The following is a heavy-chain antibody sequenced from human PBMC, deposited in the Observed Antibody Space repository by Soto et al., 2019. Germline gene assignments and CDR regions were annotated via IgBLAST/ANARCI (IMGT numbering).Heavy chain of an antibody. CDR1: GFTFSSYA. Sequence: GGSLRLSCSASGFTFSSYAMHWVRQAPGKGLEYVSAISSNGGSTYYADSVKGRFTISRDNAKNSLYLQMNSLRAEDTAVYYCARDFPTSSGLYGMDVWGQGTTVTVSS. J-gene: IGHJ6*02. V-gene: IGHV3-64*04. CDR2: ISSNGGST. CDR3: ARDFPTSSGLYGMDV. D-gene: IGHD6-19*01.